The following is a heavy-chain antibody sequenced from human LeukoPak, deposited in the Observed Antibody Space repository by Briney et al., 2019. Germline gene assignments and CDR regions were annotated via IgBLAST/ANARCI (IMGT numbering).Heavy chain of an antibody. CDR2: ISGSSETT. V-gene: IGHV3-48*04. Sequence: GGSLRLSCAASGFTFSTKSMSWVRQAPGEGLEWISYISGSSETTYYADSVKGRFTISRDNAKNSLFLQTNSLRAEDTAVYFCARHRPRWSLDVWGQGTTVTVSS. D-gene: IGHD3-3*01. J-gene: IGHJ6*02. CDR1: GFTFSTKS. CDR3: ARHRPRWSLDV.